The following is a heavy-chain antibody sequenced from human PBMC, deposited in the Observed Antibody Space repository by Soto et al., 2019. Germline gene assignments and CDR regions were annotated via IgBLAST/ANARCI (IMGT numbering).Heavy chain of an antibody. J-gene: IGHJ4*02. Sequence: QVQLQESGPGLVRPSQTLSLTCTVSGGSISSGCYYWSWIRQHPGKGMEWIGYTYNSVSTYYNPSLKSRVTISVDTSKNQLSLRLSSVTAADTAFYYCASSASEYSFDSWGQGTLVTVSS. CDR3: ASSASEYSFDS. CDR1: GGSISSGCYY. CDR2: TYNSVST. D-gene: IGHD2-2*01. V-gene: IGHV4-31*03.